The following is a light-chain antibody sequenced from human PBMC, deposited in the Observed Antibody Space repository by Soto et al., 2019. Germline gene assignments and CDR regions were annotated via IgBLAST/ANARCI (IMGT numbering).Light chain of an antibody. CDR3: QQRSDWPLT. CDR2: DAS. CDR1: QSVSTY. Sequence: ETVLTQSPSTLSLSPGESATLSCRASQSVSTYLAWYQQKPGQAPRLLIYDASNRVTGIPARFRGSGSGADFTLTISSLEPEDFAVYYCQQRSDWPLTFGGGTKVDIK. J-gene: IGKJ4*01. V-gene: IGKV3-11*01.